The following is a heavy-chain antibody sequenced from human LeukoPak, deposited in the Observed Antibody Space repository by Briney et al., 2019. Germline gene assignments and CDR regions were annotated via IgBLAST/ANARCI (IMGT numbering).Heavy chain of an antibody. CDR3: ATSLGDYGGNS. Sequence: ASVKVSCKASGYTFTSYDINWVGQATGRGCEGMGWMTPNSGNTGYAQKFQGRVTITRNTSISTAYMELSSLRSEDTAVYYCATSLGDYGGNSWGQGTLVTVSS. CDR1: GYTFTSYD. J-gene: IGHJ4*02. V-gene: IGHV1-8*03. CDR2: MTPNSGNT. D-gene: IGHD4-23*01.